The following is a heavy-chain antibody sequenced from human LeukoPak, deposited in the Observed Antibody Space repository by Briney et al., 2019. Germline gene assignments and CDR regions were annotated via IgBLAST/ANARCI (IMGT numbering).Heavy chain of an antibody. Sequence: PGGSLRLSCVASAFIVSDNYMSWVRQAPGKGLEWVSLMYSGGSTYYADSVKGRFTISRDNSKNTLYLQMNSLRAEDTAVYYCAKDDHFGNPRTMVRQRRAYWGQGTLVTVSS. J-gene: IGHJ4*02. V-gene: IGHV3-53*05. CDR3: AKDDHFGNPRTMVRQRRAY. D-gene: IGHD3-10*01. CDR2: MYSGGST. CDR1: AFIVSDNY.